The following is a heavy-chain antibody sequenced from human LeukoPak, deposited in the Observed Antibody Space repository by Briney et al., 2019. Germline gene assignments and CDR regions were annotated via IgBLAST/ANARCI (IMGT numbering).Heavy chain of an antibody. V-gene: IGHV4-61*05. CDR1: GGSISSSRYY. Sequence: SETLSLTCTVSGGSISSSRYYWGWIRQPPGKGLEWIGYIYYSGSTNYNPSLKSRVTISVDTSKNQFSLKLTSVTAADTAVYYCAKYTPIYDNSDYLPSYYFDYWGQGTLVTVSS. CDR3: AKYTPIYDNSDYLPSYYFDY. J-gene: IGHJ4*02. CDR2: IYYSGST. D-gene: IGHD3-22*01.